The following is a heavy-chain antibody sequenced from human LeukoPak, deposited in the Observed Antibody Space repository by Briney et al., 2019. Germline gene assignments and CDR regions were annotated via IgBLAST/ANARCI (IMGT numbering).Heavy chain of an antibody. CDR3: ARAYDFWSGDRYYYYYMDV. V-gene: IGHV3-64*01. CDR2: ISSNGGST. CDR1: GSTFSSYA. Sequence: PGGSLRLSCAASGSTFSSYAMHWVRQAPGKGLEYVSAISSNGGSTYYANSVKGRFTISRDNSKNTLYLQMGSLRAEDMAVYYCARAYDFWSGDRYYYYYMDVWGKGTTVTVSS. J-gene: IGHJ6*03. D-gene: IGHD3-3*01.